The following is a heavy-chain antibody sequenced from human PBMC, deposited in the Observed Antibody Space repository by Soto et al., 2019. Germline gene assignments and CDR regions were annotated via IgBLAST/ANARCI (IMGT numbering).Heavy chain of an antibody. CDR1: GFSLSNGRMG. D-gene: IGHD3-9*01. Sequence: QVTLKESGPVLVKPTETLTLTCTVSGFSLSNGRMGVSWIRQPPGKAPEWLAHIFSNDEKSYNTSLRSRLTISKDTSNSQVVLTMTNVVPVDTATYYCARIYDVLTGYYMFDYWGQGTLVTVSS. CDR2: IFSNDEK. V-gene: IGHV2-26*01. CDR3: ARIYDVLTGYYMFDY. J-gene: IGHJ4*02.